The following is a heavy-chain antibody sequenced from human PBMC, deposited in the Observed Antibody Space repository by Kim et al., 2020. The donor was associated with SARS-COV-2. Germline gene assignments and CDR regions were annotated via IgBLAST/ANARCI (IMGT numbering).Heavy chain of an antibody. Sequence: VKGRFTISSDNSKNTLYRQMNSLRAEETAVYYCARAGSGSYLPDYYGMDVWGQGTTVTVAS. V-gene: IGHV3-30*01. D-gene: IGHD1-26*01. J-gene: IGHJ6*02. CDR3: ARAGSGSYLPDYYGMDV.